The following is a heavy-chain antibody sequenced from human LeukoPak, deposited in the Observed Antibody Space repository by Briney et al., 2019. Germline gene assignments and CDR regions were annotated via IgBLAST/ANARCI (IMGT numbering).Heavy chain of an antibody. J-gene: IGHJ4*02. D-gene: IGHD1-26*01. V-gene: IGHV3-23*01. CDR3: AKGIDAGGRYFFDY. CDR1: GFTFSSYA. Sequence: GSLRLSWAASGFTFSSYAMSWVRQAPGKGLEWVSSIRGSGESTYYADSVKGRFIISRDNYKNTLYLQMNSLRAEDTAVYYCAKGIDAGGRYFFDYWGQGSLVTVSS. CDR2: IRGSGEST.